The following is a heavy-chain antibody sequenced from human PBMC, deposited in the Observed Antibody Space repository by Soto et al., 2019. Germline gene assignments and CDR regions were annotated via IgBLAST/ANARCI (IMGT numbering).Heavy chain of an antibody. V-gene: IGHV1-69*05. Sequence: QVQLVQSGAEVKKPGSSVKVSCKASGGTFSSYAISWVRQAPGQGLEWMGGIIPIFGTANYAQKFQGRVTXTXDXXTSTGYMELSSLRSEDTAVYYCASFKLWTGYWFDPWGQGTLVTVSS. CDR3: ASFKLWTGYWFDP. CDR1: GGTFSSYA. J-gene: IGHJ5*02. CDR2: IIPIFGTA. D-gene: IGHD7-27*01.